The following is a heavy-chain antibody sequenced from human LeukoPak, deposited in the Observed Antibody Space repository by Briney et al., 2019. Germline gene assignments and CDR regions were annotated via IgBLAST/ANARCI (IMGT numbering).Heavy chain of an antibody. J-gene: IGHJ4*02. Sequence: SETLSLTCAVYGGSFSGYYWGWIRQPPGKGLEWIGTIYYSGSTYYNPSLKSRVTISEDTSKNQFSLILSSVTAADTAVYYCARCGYNGGRFDHWGQGTLVTVSS. CDR2: IYYSGST. CDR3: ARCGYNGGRFDH. V-gene: IGHV4-34*01. D-gene: IGHD5-24*01. CDR1: GGSFSGYY.